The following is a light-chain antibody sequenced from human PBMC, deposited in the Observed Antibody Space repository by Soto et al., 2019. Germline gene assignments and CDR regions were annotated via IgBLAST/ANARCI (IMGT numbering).Light chain of an antibody. Sequence: QSALTQPPSASGSPGQSVTISCTGTSSDVGGYNYVSWYQQHPGKAPKLMIYEVSERPSGVPDRFSGSKSGNTASLTVSGLPAEEEADYCCSSYAGSNNLVFGGGTKVTVL. CDR3: SSYAGSNNLV. CDR2: EVS. V-gene: IGLV2-8*01. CDR1: SSDVGGYNY. J-gene: IGLJ3*02.